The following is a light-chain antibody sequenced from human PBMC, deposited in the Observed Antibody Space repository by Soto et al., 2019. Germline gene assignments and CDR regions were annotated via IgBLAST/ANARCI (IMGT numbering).Light chain of an antibody. V-gene: IGKV3-20*01. CDR1: QTVGSSY. J-gene: IGKJ3*01. Sequence: EIVLTQSPGTLSLSPGERATLSCRASQTVGSSYLAWYQQKPGQAPRLLIYGTSSRATGIPDRFSGSGSGTDFTLTISSLEPEDFAVYYCQQYGSTPRFTFGPGTKVDIK. CDR3: QQYGSTPRFT. CDR2: GTS.